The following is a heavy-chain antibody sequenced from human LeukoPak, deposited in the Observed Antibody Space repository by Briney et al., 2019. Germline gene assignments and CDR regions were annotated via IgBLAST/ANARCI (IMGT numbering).Heavy chain of an antibody. Sequence: SETLSLTCTVSGGSISSYYWSWIRQSPGKGLEWIGFINYSGSTTYNPSLKSRVTMSVDTSKQQFSLKPSSVTAADTAVYYCARDKKGTSCYDYWGQGTLVTVSS. CDR3: ARDKKGTSCYDY. V-gene: IGHV4-59*01. D-gene: IGHD2-2*01. CDR1: GGSISSYY. J-gene: IGHJ4*02. CDR2: INYSGST.